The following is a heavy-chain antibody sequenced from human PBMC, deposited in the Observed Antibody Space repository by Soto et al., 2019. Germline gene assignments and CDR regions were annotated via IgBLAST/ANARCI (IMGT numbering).Heavy chain of an antibody. V-gene: IGHV4-30-2*01. Sequence: PSETLSLTCAVSGGSISSGGYSWSWIRQPPGKGLEWIGYIYHSGSTYYNPSLKSRVTISVDRSKNQFSLKLSSVTAADTAVYYCARGPYYYDSSGFKFGYNWFDPWGQGTLVTVSS. J-gene: IGHJ5*02. D-gene: IGHD3-22*01. CDR1: GGSISSGGYS. CDR2: IYHSGST. CDR3: ARGPYYYDSSGFKFGYNWFDP.